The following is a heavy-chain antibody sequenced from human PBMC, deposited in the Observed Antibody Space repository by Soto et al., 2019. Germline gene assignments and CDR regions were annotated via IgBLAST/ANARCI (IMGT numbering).Heavy chain of an antibody. CDR2: INHSGST. V-gene: IGHV4-34*01. Sequence: SETLSLTCAVYGGSFRGYYWSWIRQPPGKGLEWIGEINHSGSTNYNPSLKSRDTISVDTSKNQFSLKLSSVTAAETAVYYCATYGDYYGSGSYYNDNYYYYYMDVWGKGTTVTVSS. CDR3: ATYGDYYGSGSYYNDNYYYYYMDV. D-gene: IGHD3-10*01. J-gene: IGHJ6*03. CDR1: GGSFRGYY.